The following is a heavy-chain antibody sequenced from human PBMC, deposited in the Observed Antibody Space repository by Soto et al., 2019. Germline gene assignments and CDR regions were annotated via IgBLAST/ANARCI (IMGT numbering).Heavy chain of an antibody. CDR1: GAALSSGGYF. CDR3: ARLNVGFLEWSPHTTCYYGMDV. D-gene: IGHD3-3*01. J-gene: IGHJ6*02. CDR2: IYYSGST. V-gene: IGHV4-61*08. Sequence: SETLSLTCTVSGAALSSGGYFYTWVRQPPGKGLEWLGYIYYSGSTNYNPSLKSRVTISVDTSKNQFSLKLSSVTAADTAVYYCARLNVGFLEWSPHTTCYYGMDVWGQGTTVTVSS.